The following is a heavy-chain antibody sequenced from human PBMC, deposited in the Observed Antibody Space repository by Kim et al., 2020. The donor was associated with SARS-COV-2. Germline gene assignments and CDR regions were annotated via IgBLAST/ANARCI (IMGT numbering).Heavy chain of an antibody. CDR1: GYTFTSYA. V-gene: IGHV7-4-1*02. Sequence: ASVKVSCKASGYTFTSYAMNWVRQAPGQGLEWMGWINTNTGNPTYAQGFTGRFVFSLDTSVSTAYLQISSLKAEDTAVYYCARGLVAGDIEQLLWFGELFYYYGMDVRGQRNTV. CDR2: INTNTGNP. J-gene: IGHJ6*02. CDR3: ARGLVAGDIEQLLWFGELFYYYGMDV. D-gene: IGHD3-10*01.